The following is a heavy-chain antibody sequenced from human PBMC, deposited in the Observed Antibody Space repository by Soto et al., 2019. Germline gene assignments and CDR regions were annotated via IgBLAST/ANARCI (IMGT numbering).Heavy chain of an antibody. CDR1: GGSISSYY. CDR3: GRVLVLRAGVYAFDI. V-gene: IGHV4-59*01. CDR2: IYYSGST. D-gene: IGHD2-8*01. Sequence: SETLSLTCTVSGGSISSYYWSWIRQPPGKGLEWIGYIYYSGSTNYNPSLKSRVTISVDTSKNQFSLKLSSVTAADTAVYYCGRVLVLRAGVYAFDIWGQGTMVTVSS. J-gene: IGHJ3*02.